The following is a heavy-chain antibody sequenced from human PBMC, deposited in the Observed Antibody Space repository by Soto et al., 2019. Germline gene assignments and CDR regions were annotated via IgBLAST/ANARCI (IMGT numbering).Heavy chain of an antibody. V-gene: IGHV3-11*01. CDR3: ARQVVVVVAATPAAGWFDP. Sequence: QVQLVESGGGLVKPGVSLRLSCAASGFTFSDYYMSWIRQAPGKGLEWVSYISSSGSTIYYADSVKGRFTISRDNAKNSLYLKMNSLRAEDTAVYYCARQVVVVVAATPAAGWFDPWGQGTLVTVSS. CDR2: ISSSGSTI. J-gene: IGHJ5*02. CDR1: GFTFSDYY. D-gene: IGHD2-15*01.